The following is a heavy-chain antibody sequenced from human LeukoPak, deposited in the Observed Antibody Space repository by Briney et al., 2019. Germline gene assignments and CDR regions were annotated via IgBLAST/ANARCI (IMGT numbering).Heavy chain of an antibody. Sequence: ASVKVSCKASGYTFTSYGISWVRQAPGQGLEWMGWINPNSGGTNYAQKFQGRVTMTRDTSISTAYMELSRLRSDDTAVYYCARGWGGYCSSTSCQINIYFDYWGQGTLVTVSS. V-gene: IGHV1-2*02. J-gene: IGHJ4*02. CDR3: ARGWGGYCSSTSCQINIYFDY. CDR2: INPNSGGT. CDR1: GYTFTSYG. D-gene: IGHD2-2*01.